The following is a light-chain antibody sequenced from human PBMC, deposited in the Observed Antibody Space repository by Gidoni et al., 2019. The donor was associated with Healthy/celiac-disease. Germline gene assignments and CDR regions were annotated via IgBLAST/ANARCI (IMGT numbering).Light chain of an antibody. CDR2: WAS. CDR3: QQYYSTPAWT. Sequence: DIVMTQSPDSLAVSLGERATINCKSSQIVLYSSNNKNYLAWYQQKPGQPPKLLIYWASTRESGVPDRFSGSGSGTDFTLTISSLQAEDVAVYYCQQYYSTPAWTFGQXTKVEIK. J-gene: IGKJ1*01. V-gene: IGKV4-1*01. CDR1: QIVLYSSNNKNY.